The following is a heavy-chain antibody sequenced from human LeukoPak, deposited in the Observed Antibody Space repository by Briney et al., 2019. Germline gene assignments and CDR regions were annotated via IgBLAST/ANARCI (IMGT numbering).Heavy chain of an antibody. D-gene: IGHD3-10*01. CDR2: IYTSGST. CDR3: AAGASVRGVSYF. V-gene: IGHV4-61*02. J-gene: IGHJ4*02. Sequence: SETLSLTCTVSGGSISSGSYYWSWIRQPAGKGLEWIGRIYTSGSTNYNPSLKSRVTISVDTSKNQFSLKLSSVTAADTAVYYCAAGASVRGVSYFWGPGNLVTVSS. CDR1: GGSISSGSYY.